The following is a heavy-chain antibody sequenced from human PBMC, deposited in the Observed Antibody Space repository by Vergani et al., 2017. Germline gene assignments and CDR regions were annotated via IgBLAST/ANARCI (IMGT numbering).Heavy chain of an antibody. CDR1: GFTFSSYG. V-gene: IGHV3-21*01. D-gene: IGHD2-15*01. CDR3: ARDMVWRHGGGAFDI. CDR2: ISSSSSYI. Sequence: VQLVESGGGVVQPGRSLRLSCAASGFTFSSYGMHWVRQAPGKGLEWVSSISSSSSYIYYADSVKGRFTISRDNAKNSLYLQMNSLRAEDTAVYYCARDMVWRHGGGAFDIWGQGTMVTVSS. J-gene: IGHJ3*02.